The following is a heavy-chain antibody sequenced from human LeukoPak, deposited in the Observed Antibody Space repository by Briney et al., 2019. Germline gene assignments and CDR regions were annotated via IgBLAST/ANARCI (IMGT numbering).Heavy chain of an antibody. Sequence: GGSLRLSCAASGFTFSSYWMSWVRQAPGKGLEWVANIKQGGLEKYYVDSVKGRFTISGDDAKNSVYLQINSLRAEDTAVYYCARDAWKDRYFDYWGQGTLVTVSS. CDR3: ARDAWKDRYFDY. D-gene: IGHD1-1*01. V-gene: IGHV3-7*01. J-gene: IGHJ4*02. CDR1: GFTFSSYW. CDR2: IKQGGLEK.